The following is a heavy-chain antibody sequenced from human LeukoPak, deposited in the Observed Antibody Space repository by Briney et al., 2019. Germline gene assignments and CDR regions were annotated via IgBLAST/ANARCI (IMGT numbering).Heavy chain of an antibody. J-gene: IGHJ3*02. CDR2: IYYSGST. Sequence: SETLSLTCTVSGGSISRSRYYWGWIRQPPGKGLEWIGSIYYSGSTYYNPSLKSRVTTSVGTSKNQFSLKLSSVTAADTAVYYCARDKGGGYITDAFDIWGQGTMVTVSS. D-gene: IGHD1-26*01. V-gene: IGHV4-39*07. CDR1: GGSISRSRYY. CDR3: ARDKGGGYITDAFDI.